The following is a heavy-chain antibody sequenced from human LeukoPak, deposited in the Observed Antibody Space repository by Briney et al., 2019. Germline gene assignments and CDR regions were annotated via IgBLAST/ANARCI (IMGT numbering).Heavy chain of an antibody. CDR1: GGSISSYY. Sequence: PSETLSLTCTVSGGSISSYYWSWIRQPPGKGLEWIGYIYYSGSTNYNPSLKSRVTISVDTSKNQFSLKLSSVTAADTAVYYCARDRGITGSYYYYGMDVWGQGTTVTVSS. CDR3: ARDRGITGSYYYYGMDV. V-gene: IGHV4-59*01. CDR2: IYYSGST. D-gene: IGHD1-20*01. J-gene: IGHJ6*02.